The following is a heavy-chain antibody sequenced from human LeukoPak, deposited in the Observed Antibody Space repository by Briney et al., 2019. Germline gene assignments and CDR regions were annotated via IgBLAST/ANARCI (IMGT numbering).Heavy chain of an antibody. CDR2: IYPGDSDT. V-gene: IGHV5-51*01. CDR1: GYSFTSYW. CDR3: ARHRKVVPAVPDAFDI. J-gene: IGHJ3*02. Sequence: GESLKISCKGSGYSFTSYWIGWVRQMPGKGLEWMGIIYPGDSDTRYSPSFQGQVTISADKSISTAYLQWSSLKASDTAMYHCARHRKVVPAVPDAFDIWGQGTMVTVSS. D-gene: IGHD2-2*01.